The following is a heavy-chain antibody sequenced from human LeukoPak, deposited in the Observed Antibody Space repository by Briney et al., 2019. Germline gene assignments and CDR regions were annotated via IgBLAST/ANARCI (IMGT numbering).Heavy chain of an antibody. CDR2: IYSGGST. Sequence: GGSLRLSCAASGFTVSSNYMSWVRQAPGKGLEWVSVIYSGGSTYYADSVKGRFTISRHNSKNTLYLQMNSLRAEDTAVYYCARDKGYYGSGSAHYYYYGMDVWGQGTTVTVSS. CDR1: GFTVSSNY. D-gene: IGHD3-10*01. V-gene: IGHV3-53*04. CDR3: ARDKGYYGSGSAHYYYYGMDV. J-gene: IGHJ6*02.